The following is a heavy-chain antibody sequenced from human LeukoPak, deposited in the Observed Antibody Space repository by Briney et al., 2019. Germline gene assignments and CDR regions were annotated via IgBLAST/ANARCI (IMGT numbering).Heavy chain of an antibody. CDR2: INPNSGGT. V-gene: IGHV1-2*02. Sequence: ASVKVSCKASGYTFTGYYMHWVRQVPGQGLEWMGWINPNSGGTNYAQKFQGRVTMTGDTSISTAYMELSRLRSDDTAVYYCARGQKVFWSGYYFDYWGQGTLVTVSS. J-gene: IGHJ4*02. D-gene: IGHD3-3*01. CDR3: ARGQKVFWSGYYFDY. CDR1: GYTFTGYY.